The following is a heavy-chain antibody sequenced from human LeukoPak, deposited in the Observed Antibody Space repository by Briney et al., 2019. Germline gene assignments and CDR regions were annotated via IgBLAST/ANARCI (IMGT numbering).Heavy chain of an antibody. V-gene: IGHV3-20*04. D-gene: IGHD6-19*01. Sequence: GGSLRLSCAASGFTFDDHGMSWVRHAPGTGLEWVSGIKWDGGSTGYEDTVKGRFTISRDNAKNSLYLQMNSLRAEDTALYYCAKDIRRSGWYRVYWGQGTLVTVSS. CDR2: IKWDGGST. CDR1: GFTFDDHG. J-gene: IGHJ4*02. CDR3: AKDIRRSGWYRVY.